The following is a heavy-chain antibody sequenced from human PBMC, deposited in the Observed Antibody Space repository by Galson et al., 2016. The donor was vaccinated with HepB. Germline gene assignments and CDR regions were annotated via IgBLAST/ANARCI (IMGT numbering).Heavy chain of an antibody. CDR2: ISYDGSEE. Sequence: SLRLSCAASGFTFSSYWMHWVRQAPGKGLEWVAVISYDGSEEFYADSLKGRFTISRDNSRDTLYLQMNSLRPEDTAVYYCTKDPQLYVTRGVWDNWGQGARVTVSS. CDR3: TKDPQLYVTRGVWDN. J-gene: IGHJ4*02. D-gene: IGHD3-10*01. CDR1: GFTFSSYW. V-gene: IGHV3-30*07.